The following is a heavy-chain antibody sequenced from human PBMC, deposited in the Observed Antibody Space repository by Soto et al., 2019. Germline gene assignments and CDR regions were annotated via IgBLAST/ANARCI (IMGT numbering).Heavy chain of an antibody. D-gene: IGHD3-22*01. V-gene: IGHV3-9*01. CDR3: AKDVTTYYYDSSGSGYGMDV. CDR1: GFTFDDYA. Sequence: GGSLRLSCAASGFTFDDYAMHWVRQAPGKGLEWVSGISWNSGSIGYADSVKGRFTISRDNAKNSLYLQMNSLRAEDTALYYCAKDVTTYYYDSSGSGYGMDVWGQGTTVTVSS. CDR2: ISWNSGSI. J-gene: IGHJ6*02.